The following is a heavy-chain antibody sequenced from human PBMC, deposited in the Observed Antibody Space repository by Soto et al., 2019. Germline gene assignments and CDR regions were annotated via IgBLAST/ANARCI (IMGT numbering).Heavy chain of an antibody. V-gene: IGHV3-48*01. J-gene: IGHJ4*02. CDR2: ISSSSSTI. CDR3: AREGYCRGGSPPLFAY. CDR1: GFTFSSYS. D-gene: IGHD2-15*01. Sequence: GGSLRLSCAASGFTFSSYSMNWVRQAPGKGLEWVSYISSSSSTIYYADSVKGRFTISRDNAKNSLYLQMNSLRAEDTAVYYCAREGYCRGGSPPLFAYGGQGPLVPVPS.